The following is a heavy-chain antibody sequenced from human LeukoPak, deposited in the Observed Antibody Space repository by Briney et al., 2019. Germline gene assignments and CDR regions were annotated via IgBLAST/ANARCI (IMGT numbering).Heavy chain of an antibody. V-gene: IGHV4-34*01. CDR2: INHSGST. J-gene: IGHJ4*02. CDR1: GGSFSVYY. CDR3: ARGPEDYYDSSGYSPFDY. D-gene: IGHD3-22*01. Sequence: PSETLSLTCAVYGGSFSVYYWSCIRHPPGRGLEWIGEINHSGSTNYNPSLKSRVTISVDTSKKQFSLKLSSVTAADTAVYYCARGPEDYYDSSGYSPFDYWGQGTLVTVSS.